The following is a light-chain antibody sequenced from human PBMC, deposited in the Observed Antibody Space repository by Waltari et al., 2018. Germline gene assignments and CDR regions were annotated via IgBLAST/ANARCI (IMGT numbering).Light chain of an antibody. CDR2: DVT. CDR1: SSDSGGYNY. Sequence: SALTQPDSVSGSPGQSITISCSGISSDSGGYNYVSWYQQHPGEAPKVIIYDVTNRPSGVSKRFSGSKSGSSASLIISGLQPEDEAVYYCSSFTSSTTGIFGGGTKLTVL. J-gene: IGLJ2*01. V-gene: IGLV2-14*03. CDR3: SSFTSSTTGI.